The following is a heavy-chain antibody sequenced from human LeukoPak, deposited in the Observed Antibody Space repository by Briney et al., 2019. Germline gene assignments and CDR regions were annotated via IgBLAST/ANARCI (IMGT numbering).Heavy chain of an antibody. CDR1: GYTFTSYG. D-gene: IGHD4-17*01. Sequence: GASVKVSCKASGYTFTSYGISWVRQAPGQGLEWMGWISAYNGNTNYAQKLQGRVTMTTDTSTSTAYMELRSLRSDDTAVYYCAAGWDYGFATGYYYMDVWGKGTTVTVSS. CDR3: AAGWDYGFATGYYYMDV. J-gene: IGHJ6*03. CDR2: ISAYNGNT. V-gene: IGHV1-18*01.